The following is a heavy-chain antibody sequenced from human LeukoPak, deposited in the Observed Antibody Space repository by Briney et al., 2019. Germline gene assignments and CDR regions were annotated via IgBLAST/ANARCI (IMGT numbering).Heavy chain of an antibody. Sequence: SETLSLTCTVSGGSVSSGSYYWSWMRQPPGKGLEWIGYIYYSGGTNYNPSLKSRVTISVDTSKNQFSLKLSSVTAADTAVYYCARSHTASDYWGQGTLVTVSS. CDR3: ARSHTASDY. CDR2: IYYSGGT. J-gene: IGHJ4*02. D-gene: IGHD5-18*01. V-gene: IGHV4-61*01. CDR1: GGSVSSGSYY.